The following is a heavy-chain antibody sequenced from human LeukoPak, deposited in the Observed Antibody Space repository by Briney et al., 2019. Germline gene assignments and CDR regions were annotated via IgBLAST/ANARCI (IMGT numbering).Heavy chain of an antibody. Sequence: GGSLRLSCVASGFTFTTYSMNWVRLAPGKGLEWVSSISTTGDFIHYADSVKGRFTISRDNAKNSLYLQMNSLRAEDTAIYYCAGRDCTNGLCQFDYWGQGTLVAVSS. CDR2: ISTTGDFI. CDR3: AGRDCTNGLCQFDY. D-gene: IGHD2-8*01. CDR1: GFTFTTYS. J-gene: IGHJ4*02. V-gene: IGHV3-21*01.